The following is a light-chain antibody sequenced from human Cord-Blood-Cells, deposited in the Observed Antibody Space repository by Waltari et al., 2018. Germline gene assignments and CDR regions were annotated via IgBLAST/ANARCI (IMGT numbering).Light chain of an antibody. V-gene: IGKV3-20*01. CDR1: QSVSSSY. CDR3: QQYGSSPYS. J-gene: IGKJ2*03. Sequence: EIVLPQSPGTLSLSPGERATLSGRASQSVSSSYLAWYQQKPGQAPRLLIYGASSRATGIPDRFSGSGSGTDFTLTISRLEPEDFAVYYCQQYGSSPYSFGQGTKLEIK. CDR2: GAS.